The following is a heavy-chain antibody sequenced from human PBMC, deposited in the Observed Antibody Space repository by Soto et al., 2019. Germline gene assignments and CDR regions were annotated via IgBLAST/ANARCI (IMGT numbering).Heavy chain of an antibody. Sequence: EVQLVESGGGLVQPGGSLRLSCAASGFIFSSYSMNWVRQAPGKGLEWASYISSSSDTIYYADSVKGRFTISRDNAKKSLYLQMNSLRTEDTAVYYCARDPRYCSGGNCYSSYNNYYLDGWGIGTTVTDSS. J-gene: IGHJ6*03. D-gene: IGHD2-15*01. CDR1: GFIFSSYS. CDR2: ISSSSDTI. V-gene: IGHV3-48*01. CDR3: ARDPRYCSGGNCYSSYNNYYLDG.